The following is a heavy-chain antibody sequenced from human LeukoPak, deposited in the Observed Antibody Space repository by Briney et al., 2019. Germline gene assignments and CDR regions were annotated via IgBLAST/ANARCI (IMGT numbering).Heavy chain of an antibody. D-gene: IGHD5-18*01. CDR1: GGSISSYY. Sequence: PSETLSLTCTVSGGSISSYYWSWIRQPPGKGLEWIGYIYYRGSTNYNPCLKSRVTISVDTSKNQFSLKLSSVTAADTAVYYCARERGYSYGSGMDVWGQGTTVTVSS. CDR3: ARERGYSYGSGMDV. CDR2: IYYRGST. V-gene: IGHV4-59*08. J-gene: IGHJ6*02.